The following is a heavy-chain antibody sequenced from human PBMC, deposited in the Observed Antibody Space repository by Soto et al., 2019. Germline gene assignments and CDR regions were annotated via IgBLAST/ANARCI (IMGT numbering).Heavy chain of an antibody. CDR3: ARKAFGGEGAWGVFDR. J-gene: IGHJ4*02. V-gene: IGHV1-3*01. CDR1: GYSFTTYA. Sequence: QVQVVQSGTEVKKPGASVKVACKTSGYSFTTYAIHWVRQAPGQSLEWMGWINPGTGNRRVSQKFQGRITITGDTSASTAYMQLTSLRADDTAVYYCARKAFGGEGAWGVFDRWGQGTLVSVSS. D-gene: IGHD3-16*01. CDR2: INPGTGNR.